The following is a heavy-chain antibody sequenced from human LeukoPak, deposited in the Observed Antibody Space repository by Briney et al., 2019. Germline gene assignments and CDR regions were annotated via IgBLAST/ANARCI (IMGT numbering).Heavy chain of an antibody. Sequence: SETLSLTCTVSGGSISSYYWSWIRQPPGKGLEWIGYIYYSGSTNYNPSLKSRVTISVDTSKNQFSLKLSSVTAADTAVYYCARHPVGAHSWFGPWGQGTLVTVSS. CDR1: GGSISSYY. V-gene: IGHV4-59*08. CDR3: ARHPVGAHSWFGP. CDR2: IYYSGST. D-gene: IGHD3-3*01. J-gene: IGHJ5*02.